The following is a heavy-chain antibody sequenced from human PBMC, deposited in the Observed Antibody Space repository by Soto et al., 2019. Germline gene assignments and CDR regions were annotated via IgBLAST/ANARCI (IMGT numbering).Heavy chain of an antibody. Sequence: PGGSLRLSCAASGFTFSTYPMSWVRQAPGKGLAWISTITSDGRTYYADSVRGRFTISRDNSRNTLSLQMNSLRAEDTAVYYYAKDTLPIPITGTTRTAFDYWGQGTLVTVSS. CDR3: AKDTLPIPITGTTRTAFDY. CDR2: ITSDGRT. D-gene: IGHD1-7*01. CDR1: GFTFSTYP. V-gene: IGHV3-23*01. J-gene: IGHJ4*02.